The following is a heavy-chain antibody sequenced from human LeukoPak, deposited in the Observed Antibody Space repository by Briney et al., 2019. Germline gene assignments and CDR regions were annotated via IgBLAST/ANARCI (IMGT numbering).Heavy chain of an antibody. CDR2: IIPIFGTA. Sequence: GASVKASCKASGGTSSSYAISWVRQAPGQGLEWMGGIIPIFGTANYAQKFQGRVTITTDESTSTAYMELSSLRSEDTAVYYCARSPMIVVEWDAFDIWGQGTMVTVSS. V-gene: IGHV1-69*05. CDR3: ARSPMIVVEWDAFDI. D-gene: IGHD3-22*01. J-gene: IGHJ3*02. CDR1: GGTSSSYA.